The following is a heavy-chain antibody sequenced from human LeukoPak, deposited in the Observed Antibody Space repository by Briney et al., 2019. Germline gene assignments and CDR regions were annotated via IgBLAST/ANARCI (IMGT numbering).Heavy chain of an antibody. Sequence: GASVKVSCKASGYTFTSYGISWVRQAPGQGLEWMGWISAYNGNTNYAQKLQGRVTMTTDTSTSTAYMELRSLRSDDTAVYYCARDDGGSSSSRYYYYMGVWGKGTTVTVSS. J-gene: IGHJ6*03. CDR3: ARDDGGSSSSRYYYYMGV. CDR1: GYTFTSYG. V-gene: IGHV1-18*01. CDR2: ISAYNGNT. D-gene: IGHD6-6*01.